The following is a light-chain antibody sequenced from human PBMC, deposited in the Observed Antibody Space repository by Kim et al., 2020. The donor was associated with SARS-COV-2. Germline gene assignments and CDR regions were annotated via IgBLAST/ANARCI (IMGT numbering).Light chain of an antibody. CDR1: SSDVGGYNY. CDR3: SSYTSSSTVV. J-gene: IGLJ2*01. CDR2: DVS. V-gene: IGLV2-14*03. Sequence: QSALTQPASVSGSPGQSITISCTGTSSDVGGYNYVSWYQQHPGKAPKLMIYDVSNRPSGVSNRFSGSKSGNTASLTISGLQAEDEADYYCSSYTSSSTVVFGGGTQLPAL.